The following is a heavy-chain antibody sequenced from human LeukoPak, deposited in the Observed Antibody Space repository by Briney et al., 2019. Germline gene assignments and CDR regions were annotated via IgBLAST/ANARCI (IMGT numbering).Heavy chain of an antibody. V-gene: IGHV4-59*01. Sequence: PSETLSLTCSVSGASISSYYWNWIRQPPGKGLEWIGNIYIRGSTNYNPSLKSRVTISLDTSKDQFSLKLTSVTAADTAFYYCSKDWELGSWGQGTLVTVSS. D-gene: IGHD1-26*01. CDR1: GASISSYY. CDR2: IYIRGST. J-gene: IGHJ5*02. CDR3: SKDWELGS.